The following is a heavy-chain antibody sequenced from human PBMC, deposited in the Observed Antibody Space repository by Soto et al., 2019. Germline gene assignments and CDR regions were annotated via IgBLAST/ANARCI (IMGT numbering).Heavy chain of an antibody. CDR1: GFTFDDYA. V-gene: IGHV3-9*01. Sequence: EVQLVESGGGLVQPGRSLRLSCAASGFTFDDYAMHWVRQAPGKGLEWVSGISWNSGSIGYADSVKGRFTISRDNAKNSLYLQMNSLRAEDTALYYCAKGQGDGLRNRRDAFDIWGQGTMVTVSS. CDR3: AKGQGDGLRNRRDAFDI. CDR2: ISWNSGSI. D-gene: IGHD5-12*01. J-gene: IGHJ3*02.